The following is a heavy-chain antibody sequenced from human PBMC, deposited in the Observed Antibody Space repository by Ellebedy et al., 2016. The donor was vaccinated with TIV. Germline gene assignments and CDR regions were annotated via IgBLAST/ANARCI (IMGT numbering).Heavy chain of an antibody. CDR1: GFTFSSYW. V-gene: IGHV3-74*01. J-gene: IGHJ4*02. CDR3: ARDTRAVVTIFDY. D-gene: IGHD4-23*01. CDR2: INSDGSST. Sequence: GESLKISCAASGFTFSSYWMHWVRQAPGKGLVWVSRINSDGSSTSYADSVKGRFTISRDNAKNTLYLQMNSLRAEDTAVYYCARDTRAVVTIFDYWGQGTLVTVSS.